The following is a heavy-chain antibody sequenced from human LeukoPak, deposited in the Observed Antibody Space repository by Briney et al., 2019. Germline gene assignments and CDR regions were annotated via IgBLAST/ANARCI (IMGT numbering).Heavy chain of an antibody. D-gene: IGHD2-2*01. V-gene: IGHV1-2*02. CDR3: ARDRFPARLVPAARGFDY. CDR1: GYTFTGYY. J-gene: IGHJ4*02. CDR2: INPNSGGT. Sequence: ASVKVSCKASGYTFTGYYMHWVRQAPGQGLEWMGWINPNSGGTKYAQKSQGRVTMTMDTSISTASMELSRLRSDDTAVYYCARDRFPARLVPAARGFDYWGQGTLVTVSS.